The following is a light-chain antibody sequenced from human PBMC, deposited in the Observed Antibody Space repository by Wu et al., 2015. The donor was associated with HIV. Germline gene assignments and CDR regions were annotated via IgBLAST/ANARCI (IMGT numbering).Light chain of an antibody. V-gene: IGKV1-9*01. CDR3: QQLNSYLLYT. CDR1: QGISSY. J-gene: IGKJ2*01. Sequence: DIQMTQSPSTLSASVGDRVTITCRASQGISSYLAWYQQKPGKAPNLLIYAASTLQSGVPSRFSGSGSGTEFTLTISSLQPEDFATYYCQQLNSYLLYTFGQGTKLEIK. CDR2: AAS.